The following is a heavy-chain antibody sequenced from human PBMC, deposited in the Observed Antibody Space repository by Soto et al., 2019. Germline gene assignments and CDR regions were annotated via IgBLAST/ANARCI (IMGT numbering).Heavy chain of an antibody. CDR1: GYIFINYY. Sequence: QVQLVQSGAEVKKPGASVKVSCKASGYIFINYYIHWVRQAPGQGLEWIGIINPNGGSTNYAQKFRGRVTLARDTSTSTVYMDLSSLKSEDTAMYYCARDLAASDFWGQGTLVTVSS. V-gene: IGHV1-46*01. D-gene: IGHD6-13*01. CDR3: ARDLAASDF. CDR2: INPNGGST. J-gene: IGHJ4*02.